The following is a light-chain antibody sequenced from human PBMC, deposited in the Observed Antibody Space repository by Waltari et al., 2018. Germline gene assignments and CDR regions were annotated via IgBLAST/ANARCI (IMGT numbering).Light chain of an antibody. Sequence: QSALTQPRSVSGSPGHSVTISCPGTSSDVGGYDYVSWYQQPPGKAPELVISDVTKRPSGVPDRFSGSKSGNTASLTISGLQAYDEADYNCCSYAGRATWAFGGGTKLTVL. CDR2: DVT. CDR3: CSYAGRATWA. J-gene: IGLJ3*02. V-gene: IGLV2-11*01. CDR1: SSDVGGYDY.